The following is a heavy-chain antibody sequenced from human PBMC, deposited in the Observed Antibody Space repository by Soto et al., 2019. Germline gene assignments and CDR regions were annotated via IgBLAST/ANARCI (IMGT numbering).Heavy chain of an antibody. CDR2: ISSSGSTI. CDR1: GFTFSDYY. V-gene: IGHV3-11*01. J-gene: IGHJ6*03. Sequence: GGSLRLSCAASGFTFSDYYMSWIRQAPGKGLEWVSYISSSGSTIYYADSVKGRFTISRDNAKNSLYLQMNSLRAEDTAVYYCATDCSGGSCYDESGYYYYMDVWGKGTTVTVSS. CDR3: ATDCSGGSCYDESGYYYYMDV. D-gene: IGHD2-15*01.